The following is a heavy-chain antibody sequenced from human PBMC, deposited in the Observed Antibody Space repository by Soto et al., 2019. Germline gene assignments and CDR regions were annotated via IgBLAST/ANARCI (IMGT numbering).Heavy chain of an antibody. CDR2: ISNSGST. CDR1: GGSVTSDEDY. Sequence: SETLSLTCTVSGGSVTSDEDYWSWIRQSPGKGLEWIGYISNSGSTGYNPSLKTRLSMSVDRSKNQFTLGLTSVTAADTAVYFCATESGSTYGYFDYWGQGTQVTVSS. J-gene: IGHJ4*02. D-gene: IGHD5-18*01. V-gene: IGHV4-30-4*01. CDR3: ATESGSTYGYFDY.